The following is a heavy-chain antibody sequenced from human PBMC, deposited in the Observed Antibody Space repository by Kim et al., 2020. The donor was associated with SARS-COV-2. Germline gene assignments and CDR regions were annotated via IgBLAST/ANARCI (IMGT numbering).Heavy chain of an antibody. Sequence: SETLSLTCTVSGGSISSYYWSWIRQPPGKGLEWIGYIYYSGSTNYNPSLKSRVTISVDTSKNQFSLKLSSVTAADTAVYYCAVGLRRRAFDIWGQGTMVTVSS. D-gene: IGHD4-17*01. CDR1: GGSISSYY. CDR3: AVGLRRRAFDI. J-gene: IGHJ3*02. V-gene: IGHV4-59*01. CDR2: IYYSGST.